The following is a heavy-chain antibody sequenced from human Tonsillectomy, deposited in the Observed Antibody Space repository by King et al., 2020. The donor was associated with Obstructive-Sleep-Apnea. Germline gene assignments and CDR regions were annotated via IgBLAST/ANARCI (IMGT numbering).Heavy chain of an antibody. CDR3: TTDAPDYYGSWSSSDAFDL. CDR1: GFTFGNAW. CDR2: IKSKIDGGAT. D-gene: IGHD3-10*01. Sequence: VQLVESGGGLVKPGGSLRLSCAASGFTFGNAWMSWGRQAPGKGLEWVGRIKSKIDGGATDYPAPVKGRFTISRDGSKNTLYLQMNSLKTEDTAVCDCTTDAPDYYGSWSSSDAFDLWGQGTMVTVSS. J-gene: IGHJ3*01. V-gene: IGHV3-15*01.